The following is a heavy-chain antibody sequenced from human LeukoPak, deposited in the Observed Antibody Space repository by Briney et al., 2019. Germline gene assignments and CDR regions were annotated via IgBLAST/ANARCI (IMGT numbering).Heavy chain of an antibody. CDR3: ASLYYASHY. CDR1: GGSISSSRSY. J-gene: IGHJ4*02. V-gene: IGHV4-39*07. D-gene: IGHD3-3*01. CDR2: ADAFERD. Sequence: SETLSLTCTVSGGSISSSRSYWGWLRQPPGRGLEWIGNADAFERDHYNASLKSRVTSTLDMSKNQFSLRLTSVTAADTAVYYCASLYYASHYWGQGILVTVSP.